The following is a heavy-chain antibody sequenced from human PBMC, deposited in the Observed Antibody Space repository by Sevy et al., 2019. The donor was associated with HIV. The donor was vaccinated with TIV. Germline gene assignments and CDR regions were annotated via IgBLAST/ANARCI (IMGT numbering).Heavy chain of an antibody. CDR3: TLEGLYCSGGTCYSEGFDS. J-gene: IGHJ4*02. CDR1: GFTVSDAW. V-gene: IGHV3-15*01. D-gene: IGHD2-15*01. CDR2: IKSKTDGGTT. Sequence: QHWGSLRPSCAAFGFTVSDAWMSWVRPAPGKGLPWGGRIKSKTDGGTTDYVTPVKGRFTISRDDSKNTLYLQINSLKTEDTAVYYCTLEGLYCSGGTCYSEGFDSWGQGILVTVSS.